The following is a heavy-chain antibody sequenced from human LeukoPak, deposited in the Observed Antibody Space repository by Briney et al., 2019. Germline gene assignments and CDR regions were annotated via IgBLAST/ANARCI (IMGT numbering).Heavy chain of an antibody. J-gene: IGHJ4*02. Sequence: SETLSLTCTVSGGSINSYYWSWIRQPPGKGLEWIGYIYYSGSTNYSPSLKSRVTISVDTSKNQFSLKLSSVTAADTAVYYCARTYYYDSSGYYYPFLFDYWGQGTLVTVSS. CDR3: ARTYYYDSSGYYYPFLFDY. V-gene: IGHV4-59*01. D-gene: IGHD3-22*01. CDR2: IYYSGST. CDR1: GGSINSYY.